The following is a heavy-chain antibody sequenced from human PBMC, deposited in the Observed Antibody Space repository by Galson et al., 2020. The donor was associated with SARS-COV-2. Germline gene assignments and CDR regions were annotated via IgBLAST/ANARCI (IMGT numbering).Heavy chain of an antibody. CDR1: EFTFSTYA. CDR2: ISGSGSRT. V-gene: IGHV3-23*01. J-gene: IGHJ4*02. D-gene: IGHD2-2*01. CDR3: AKEVGSAAAIDH. Sequence: GGSLRLSCAASEFTFSTYAMSWVRQAPGKGLEWVSCISGSGSRTYYADSVKGRFTISRDNSKSTLYLQMNNLSADDTAIYYCAKEVGSAAAIDHWGQGTLVTVSS.